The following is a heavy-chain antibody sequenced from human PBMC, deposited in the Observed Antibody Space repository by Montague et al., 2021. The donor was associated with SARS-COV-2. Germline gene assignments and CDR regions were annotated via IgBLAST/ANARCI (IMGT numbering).Heavy chain of an antibody. CDR2: IRYSGHT. CDR1: GGSISSGICY. D-gene: IGHD1-7*01. V-gene: IGHV4-61*02. J-gene: IGHJ1*01. Sequence: TLSLTCTVSGGSISSGICYWSWIRQPAGKGLEWIGRIRYSGHTNYNRSLESRVFMSVDTSTNQFSLNLTSVTAADTAVYFCARFGGGTLELELWGQGTTATVSS. CDR3: ARFGGGTLELEL.